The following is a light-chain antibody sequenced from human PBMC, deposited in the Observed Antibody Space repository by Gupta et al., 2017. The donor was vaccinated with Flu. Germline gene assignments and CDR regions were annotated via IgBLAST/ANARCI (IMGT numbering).Light chain of an antibody. CDR3: QVWDTSRDNPV. CDR2: DDS. Sequence: SYVLTQPPSVSVAPGQTARITCGGNNIGSKSVHWYQQKPGQAPVLVVYDDSDRPSGIHERFSGSNSGTTATLYIXRXEAGDEXDYYWQVWDTSRDNPVFGGGTKLTVL. CDR1: NIGSKS. J-gene: IGLJ3*02. V-gene: IGLV3-21*02.